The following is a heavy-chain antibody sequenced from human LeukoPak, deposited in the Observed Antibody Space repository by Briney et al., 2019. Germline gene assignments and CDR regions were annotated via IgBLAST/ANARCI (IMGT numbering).Heavy chain of an antibody. V-gene: IGHV1-18*01. CDR2: ISAYNGNT. Sequence: ASVKVSCKASGYTFTSYGISWVRQAPGQELEWMGWISAYNGNTNYAQKLQGRVTMTTDASTSTAYMELRSLRSDDTAVYYCARDPSQYYDSSGYYNLDYWGQGTLVTVSS. CDR3: ARDPSQYYDSSGYYNLDY. CDR1: GYTFTSYG. J-gene: IGHJ4*02. D-gene: IGHD3-22*01.